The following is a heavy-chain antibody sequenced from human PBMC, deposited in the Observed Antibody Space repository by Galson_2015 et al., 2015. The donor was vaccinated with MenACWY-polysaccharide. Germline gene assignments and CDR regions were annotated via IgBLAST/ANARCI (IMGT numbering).Heavy chain of an antibody. J-gene: IGHJ4*02. Sequence: SLRLSCAASGFTFSGSGEGWVRQAPGRGLQWVSSITGSGDRTFYADSVKGRFTISRDNSKNTLFLQLNGLRAEDTALYYCTKSFTTSWHSWGQGTLVTVSS. CDR2: ITGSGDRT. CDR1: GFTFSGSG. CDR3: TKSFTTSWHS. D-gene: IGHD2-2*01. V-gene: IGHV3-23*01.